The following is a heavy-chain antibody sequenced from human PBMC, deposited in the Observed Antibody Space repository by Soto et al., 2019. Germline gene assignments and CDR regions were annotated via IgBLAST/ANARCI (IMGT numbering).Heavy chain of an antibody. V-gene: IGHV1-69*06. CDR3: ATHGATTMARGAMKHYYYVMVV. Sequence: QVQLVQSGAEAGKPGSSVKVSCRASGGIFSRFTISWVRQAPGQGLEWLGGIIPIFDTPTYAQNFRGRVTITADKSTNTVYMELSSLRSEDTAVYYCATHGATTMARGAMKHYYYVMVVWGQGTTGTVSS. J-gene: IGHJ6*02. D-gene: IGHD3-10*01. CDR2: IIPIFDTP. CDR1: GGIFSRFT.